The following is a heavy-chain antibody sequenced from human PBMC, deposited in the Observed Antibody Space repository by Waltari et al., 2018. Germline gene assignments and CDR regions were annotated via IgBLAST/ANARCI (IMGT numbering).Heavy chain of an antibody. CDR2: IYTSGST. D-gene: IGHD6-6*01. V-gene: IGHV4-61*02. J-gene: IGHJ4*02. CDR1: GGSISSGSYY. Sequence: QVQLQESGPGLVKPSQTLSLTCTVSGGSISSGSYYWSWIRQPAGKGLEWIGRIYTSGSTNYNPSLKSRVTISVDTSKNQLSLKLSSVNAADTAVYYCARVGSSSFGHYFDYWGQGTLVTVSS. CDR3: ARVGSSSFGHYFDY.